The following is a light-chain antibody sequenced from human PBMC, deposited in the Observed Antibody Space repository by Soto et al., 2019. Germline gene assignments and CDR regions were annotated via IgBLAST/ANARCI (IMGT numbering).Light chain of an antibody. CDR3: QLYGTSPKT. CDR2: GAS. V-gene: IGKV3-20*01. J-gene: IGKJ1*01. CDR1: ETVAGSY. Sequence: EIVLTHSPGTLSLSPWEIATLSCWASETVAGSYLAWYQQKPGQAPRLLIHGASTRATGIADRFSGSGSGTDFTLTISRLEPEDFAVYYCQLYGTSPKTFGQGTKVDIK.